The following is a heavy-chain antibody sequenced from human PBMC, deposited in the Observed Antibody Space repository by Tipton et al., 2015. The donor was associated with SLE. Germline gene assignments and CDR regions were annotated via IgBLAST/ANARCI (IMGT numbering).Heavy chain of an antibody. CDR2: INHRGST. D-gene: IGHD5-12*01. J-gene: IGHJ4*02. CDR1: GGSISSSSSYY. V-gene: IGHV4-34*01. CDR3: AKGSGYAAFDY. Sequence: TLSLTCAVYGGSISSSSSYYWAWIRQPPGKGVEWIGEINHRGSTNYNPSLKSRVTISVDTSKSQFSLKLTSVTAADTAVYYCAKGSGYAAFDYWGQGTLVTVSS.